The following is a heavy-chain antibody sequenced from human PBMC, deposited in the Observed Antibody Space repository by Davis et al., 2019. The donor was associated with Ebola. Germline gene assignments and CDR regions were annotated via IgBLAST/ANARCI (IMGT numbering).Heavy chain of an antibody. CDR1: GGSISSGGYY. D-gene: IGHD4-17*01. CDR3: ARGPTRYYFDY. CDR2: IYYSGTT. V-gene: IGHV4-31*03. Sequence: SETLSLTCSVAGGSISSGGYYWNWIRQHPGEGLEWIGIIYYSGTTHYNPSLKSRVIISRDTSKNQFSLKLSSVTAADTAVYYCARGPTRYYFDYWGQGNLVTVSS. J-gene: IGHJ4*02.